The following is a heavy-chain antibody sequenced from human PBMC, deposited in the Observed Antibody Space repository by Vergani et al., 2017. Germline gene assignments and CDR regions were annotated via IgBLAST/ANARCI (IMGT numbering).Heavy chain of an antibody. V-gene: IGHV4-38-2*02. CDR1: GYSISSGYY. CDR3: ASFRGHWDAFDI. Sequence: QVQLQESGPGLVKPSETLSLTCTVSGYSISSGYYWGWIRQPPGKGLEWIGSIYHSGSTYYNPSLKSRVTISVDKSKNQFSLKLSSVTAADTAVYYCASFRGHWDAFDIWGQGTMVTVSS. D-gene: IGHD1-1*01. J-gene: IGHJ3*02. CDR2: IYHSGST.